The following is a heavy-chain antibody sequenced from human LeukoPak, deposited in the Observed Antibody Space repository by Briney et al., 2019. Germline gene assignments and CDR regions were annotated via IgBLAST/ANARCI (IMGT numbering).Heavy chain of an antibody. J-gene: IGHJ3*02. V-gene: IGHV4-59*08. CDR2: IFHTGNS. D-gene: IGHD3-22*01. CDR3: ASRYDSSGYYWTLDAFDI. CDR1: GGSISTFY. Sequence: SGTLSLTCTISGGSISTFYWSWLRQPPGKGLEWIAYIFHTGNSNYNPSLKGRVTISVDTSKNQFSLKLSSVTAADTAVYYCASRYDSSGYYWTLDAFDIWGQGTMVTVSS.